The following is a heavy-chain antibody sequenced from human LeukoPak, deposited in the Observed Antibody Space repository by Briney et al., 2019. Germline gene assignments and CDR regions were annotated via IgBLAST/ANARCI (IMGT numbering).Heavy chain of an antibody. CDR3: ARGPVDTFRARNWFDP. D-gene: IGHD3-16*01. J-gene: IGHJ5*02. CDR2: INHSGST. V-gene: IGHV4-34*01. Sequence: SETLSLTCAVYGGSFSGYYWSWIRQPPGKGLEWIGEINHSGSTNYNPSLKSRVTISIDTSKNQFSLELSSVTAADTAVYYCARGPVDTFRARNWFDPWGQGTLVTVSS. CDR1: GGSFSGYY.